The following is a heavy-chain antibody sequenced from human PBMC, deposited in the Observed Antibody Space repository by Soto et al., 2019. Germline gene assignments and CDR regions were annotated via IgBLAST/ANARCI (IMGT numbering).Heavy chain of an antibody. J-gene: IGHJ4*02. D-gene: IGHD4-4*01. V-gene: IGHV3-23*01. CDR2: ISGSGSTT. Sequence: EVQLLESGGGLVQPGGSLRLSCAASGLTFSGYGMSWVRQAPGTGLEWVSAISGSGSTTYYAASVKGRFTISRDDSKNILFLQMNSLRAEDTAVYYCVTRSRGLQSSPPRLDSWGQGTLVTVSS. CDR3: VTRSRGLQSSPPRLDS. CDR1: GLTFSGYG.